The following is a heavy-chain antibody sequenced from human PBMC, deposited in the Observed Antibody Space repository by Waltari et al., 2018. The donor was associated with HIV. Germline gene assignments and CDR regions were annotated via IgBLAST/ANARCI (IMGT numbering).Heavy chain of an antibody. Sequence: QVQLQESGPGLVKPSQTLSLTCTVSGASISSGNTYWTWIRQPAGKGLDWIGRVYSSGSTNYNPTPKSRVTISLDTSKNQFSRKLTSGPAADTAVYYCARARVRSGYGLYYYYGLDVWGQGTTVTVSS. V-gene: IGHV4-61*02. CDR2: VYSSGST. CDR1: GASISSGNTY. CDR3: ARARVRSGYGLYYYYGLDV. D-gene: IGHD5-12*01. J-gene: IGHJ6*02.